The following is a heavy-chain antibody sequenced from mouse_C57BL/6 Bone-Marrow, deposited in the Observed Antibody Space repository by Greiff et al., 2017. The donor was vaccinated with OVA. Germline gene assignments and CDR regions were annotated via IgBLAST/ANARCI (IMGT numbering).Heavy chain of an antibody. V-gene: IGHV1-26*01. D-gene: IGHD1-1*01. Sequence: EVQLQQSGPELVKPGASVKISCKASGYTFTDYYMNWVKQSHGKSLEWIGDINPNNGGTSYNQKFKGKATLTVDKSSSTAYMELRSLTSEDSAVYYCARLNYGSLHWYFDVWGTGTTVTVSS. CDR3: ARLNYGSLHWYFDV. J-gene: IGHJ1*03. CDR1: GYTFTDYY. CDR2: INPNNGGT.